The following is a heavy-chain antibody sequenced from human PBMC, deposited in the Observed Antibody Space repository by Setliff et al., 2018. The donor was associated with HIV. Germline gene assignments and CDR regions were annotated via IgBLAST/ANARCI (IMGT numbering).Heavy chain of an antibody. J-gene: IGHJ4*02. D-gene: IGHD5-18*01. Sequence: ASVKVSCKASGYTFTNYYMHWVRQAPGQGLEWMGWINPNSGGTNYAQKFQGRVTMTRDTSISTAYMELSRLRSDDTAVYYCARTLPQYTNLFDYWGQGTLVTVPS. CDR3: ARTLPQYTNLFDY. V-gene: IGHV1-2*02. CDR2: INPNSGGT. CDR1: GYTFTNYY.